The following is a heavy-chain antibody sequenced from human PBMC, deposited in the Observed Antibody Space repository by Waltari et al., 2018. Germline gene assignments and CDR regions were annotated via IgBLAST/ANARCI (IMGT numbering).Heavy chain of an antibody. J-gene: IGHJ6*02. V-gene: IGHV4-61*01. CDR3: ARGETYYYYGMDV. Sequence: QVQLQESGPGLVKPSETLSLTCTVSGGSVSSGSYYLSWIRQPPGKGLEWIGYIYYSGSTNYNPSLKSRVTISVDTSKNQFSLKLSSVTAADTAVYYCARGETYYYYGMDVWGQGTTVTVSS. CDR2: IYYSGST. CDR1: GGSVSSGSYY.